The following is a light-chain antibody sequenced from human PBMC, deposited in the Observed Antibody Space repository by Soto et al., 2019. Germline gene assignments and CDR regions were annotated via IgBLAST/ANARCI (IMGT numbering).Light chain of an antibody. Sequence: QSALTQPPSVSGAPGQRVTISCTGSSSNIGSTYDVQWYQQLPGTAPKLLIHGNTDRPSGVPDRFSGSKSGTSACLAITGLQADDEADYYCQSYDDSLSVHYVFGTGTKLTVL. J-gene: IGLJ1*01. CDR2: GNT. CDR1: SSNIGSTYD. V-gene: IGLV1-40*01. CDR3: QSYDDSLSVHYV.